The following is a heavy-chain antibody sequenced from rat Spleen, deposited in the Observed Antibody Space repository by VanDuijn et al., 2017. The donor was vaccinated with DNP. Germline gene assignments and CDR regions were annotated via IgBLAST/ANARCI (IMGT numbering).Heavy chain of an antibody. D-gene: IGHD1-2*01. V-gene: IGHV2-41*01. CDR2: LWNNGGT. CDR1: GFSLTIYS. J-gene: IGHJ3*01. CDR3: ARSPETSYIYCPWAY. Sequence: QVQLKESGPGLVQPSQTLSLTCTVAGFSLTIYSVHWVRQPPGKGLEWMGVLWNNGGTRYNSVLKSRLRINKDTSKSQVFLKMNSLKTEDTATCYCARSPETSYIYCPWAYWGKGTLVIVSS.